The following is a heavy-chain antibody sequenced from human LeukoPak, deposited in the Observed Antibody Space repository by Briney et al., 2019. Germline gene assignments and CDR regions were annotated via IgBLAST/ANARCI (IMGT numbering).Heavy chain of an antibody. CDR3: ARLYAYKTTPSPYYYYGMDV. D-gene: IGHD5/OR15-5a*01. CDR2: IYVSGST. J-gene: IGHJ6*02. CDR1: GGSISSSSYY. V-gene: IGHV4-39*01. Sequence: SETLSLTCTVSGGSISSSSYYWGWIRQRPGKGLEWIGSIYVSGSTYYNPSIKSRVTISVDTSKNQFSLKLSSVTAADTAVYYCARLYAYKTTPSPYYYYGMDVWGQGTTVTVSS.